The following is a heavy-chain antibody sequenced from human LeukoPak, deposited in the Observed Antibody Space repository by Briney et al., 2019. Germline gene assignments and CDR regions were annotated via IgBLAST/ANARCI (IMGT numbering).Heavy chain of an antibody. Sequence: ASVKVSCKASGYTFTSYDINWVRQATGQGLEWMGWMNPNSGNTGYAQRFQGRVTINRNTYISTAYMELNSLRSEDTAVYYCARGLSGWYEFDYWGQGTLVTVSS. CDR3: ARGLSGWYEFDY. D-gene: IGHD6-13*01. CDR1: GYTFTSYD. J-gene: IGHJ4*02. V-gene: IGHV1-8*03. CDR2: MNPNSGNT.